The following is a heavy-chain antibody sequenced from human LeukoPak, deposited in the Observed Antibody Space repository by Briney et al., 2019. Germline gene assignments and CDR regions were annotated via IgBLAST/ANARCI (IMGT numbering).Heavy chain of an antibody. V-gene: IGHV4-34*01. Sequence: SETLSLTCTVSGGSISSYYWSWIRQPPGKGLEWIGEINHSGSTNYNPSLKSRITISEDTSKNQVSLKLSSATAADTAVYYCARDEGGGGYWGQGTLVTVSS. CDR2: INHSGST. D-gene: IGHD3-10*01. CDR3: ARDEGGGGY. J-gene: IGHJ4*02. CDR1: GGSISSYY.